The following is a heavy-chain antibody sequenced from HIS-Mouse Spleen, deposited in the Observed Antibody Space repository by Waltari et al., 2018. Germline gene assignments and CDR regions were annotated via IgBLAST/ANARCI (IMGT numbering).Heavy chain of an antibody. CDR3: ARGMGSSWPYDACDI. CDR1: GFTFSSYW. D-gene: IGHD6-13*01. V-gene: IGHV3-74*01. CDR2: INRDGRTA. J-gene: IGHJ3*02. Sequence: EVQLVESGGGLVQPGGSMRLSCAASGFTFSSYWMHRVRQARGKGREGVARINRDGRTASYADAVKGRFTVSSDNAKTTLYLRMNSLRAEDTAVYYCARGMGSSWPYDACDIWGQGAMVTVSS.